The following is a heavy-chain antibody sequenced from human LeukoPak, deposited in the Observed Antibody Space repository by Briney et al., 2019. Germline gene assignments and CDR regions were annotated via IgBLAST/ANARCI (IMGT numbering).Heavy chain of an antibody. CDR1: GFTLSNSS. Sequence: GGSLRLSCVASGFTLSNSSMAWVRQVPGKGLEWLGNLKEDGSKAHYVASVEGRFTISRDNAKNSLDLQMNSLRAEDTAIYYCARVPETSSAWYNFFDPWGQGTLVTVSS. V-gene: IGHV3-7*01. CDR3: ARVPETSSAWYNFFDP. CDR2: LKEDGSKA. J-gene: IGHJ5*02. D-gene: IGHD6-19*01.